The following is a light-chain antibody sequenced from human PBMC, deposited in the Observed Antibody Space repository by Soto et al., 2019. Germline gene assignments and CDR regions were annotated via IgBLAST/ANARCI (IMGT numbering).Light chain of an antibody. CDR1: QSVLYSSNNKNY. CDR3: QQYYSTPWT. CDR2: WAS. V-gene: IGKV4-1*01. J-gene: IGKJ1*01. Sequence: DIVMTQSPDSLAVSLGERATINCKSSQSVLYSSNNKNYLAWYQQRPGQPPKLLIYWASTRESGVPDRFRSSGSGTDFTLTISSLQAEDVAVYYCQQYYSTPWTFGQGTKVEIK.